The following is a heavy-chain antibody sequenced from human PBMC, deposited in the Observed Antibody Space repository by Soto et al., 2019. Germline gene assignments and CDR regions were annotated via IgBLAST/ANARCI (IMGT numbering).Heavy chain of an antibody. D-gene: IGHD4-17*01. J-gene: IGHJ4*02. CDR3: TRLRNYGDYGVDYFDY. Sequence: PGWSLRLSCASSVFTFIGSAMHWVRQASGKGLEWVGRIRSKANSYATAYAASVKGRFTISRDDSKNTAYLQMNSLKTEDTAVYYCTRLRNYGDYGVDYFDYWGQGTLVTVSS. CDR2: IRSKANSYAT. CDR1: VFTFIGSA. V-gene: IGHV3-73*01.